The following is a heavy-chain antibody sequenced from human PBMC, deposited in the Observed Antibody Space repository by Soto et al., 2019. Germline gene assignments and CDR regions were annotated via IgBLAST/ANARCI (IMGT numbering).Heavy chain of an antibody. J-gene: IGHJ4*02. Sequence: QLQLQESGPGLVKPSETLSLTCTVSGGSISSSSYYWGWIRQPPGKGLEWIGSIYYSGSTYYNPSLKSRVTISVDTSKNQFSLKLSSVTAADTAVYYCARDIVVVVAAKGFDYWGQGTLVTVSS. D-gene: IGHD2-15*01. V-gene: IGHV4-39*02. CDR1: GGSISSSSYY. CDR3: ARDIVVVVAAKGFDY. CDR2: IYYSGST.